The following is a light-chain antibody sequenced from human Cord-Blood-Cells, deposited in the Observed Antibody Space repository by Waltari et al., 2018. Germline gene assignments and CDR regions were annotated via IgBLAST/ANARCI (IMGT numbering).Light chain of an antibody. Sequence: SYVLTQPPSGSVAPGKTARITCGGNNIGSKSVHWYQQKPGQAPVLVIYYDSDRPSGIPERFSGSNSGNTATLTISRVEAGDEADYYCQVWDSSSDHHVVFGGGTKLTVL. CDR2: YDS. CDR3: QVWDSSSDHHVV. V-gene: IGLV3-21*04. J-gene: IGLJ2*01. CDR1: NIGSKS.